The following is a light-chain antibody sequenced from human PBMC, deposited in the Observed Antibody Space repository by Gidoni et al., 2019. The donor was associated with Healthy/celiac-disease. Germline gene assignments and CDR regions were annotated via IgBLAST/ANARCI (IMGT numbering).Light chain of an antibody. V-gene: IGLV1-47*01. CDR2: RNN. Sequence: QSVLTHPPSAPGTPRQRVTISCSGSSSNIGSNYVYWYQQLPGTAPKLLIYRNNQRPSGVPDRFSGSKSGTSASLAISGLRSEDEADYYCAAWDDSLSGLFGGGTKLTVL. J-gene: IGLJ2*01. CDR3: AAWDDSLSGL. CDR1: SSNIGSNY.